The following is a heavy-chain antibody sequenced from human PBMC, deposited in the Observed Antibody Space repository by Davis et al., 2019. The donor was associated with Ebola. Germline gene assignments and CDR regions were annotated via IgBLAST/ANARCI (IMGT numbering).Heavy chain of an antibody. D-gene: IGHD4-17*01. CDR1: GFTFSSYV. Sequence: PGGSLRLSCAASGFTFSSYVMSWVRQAPGKGLEWVSSITSGNSPSYADSLKGRFTISRDNAKSTLYLQMNSLTAEDTAVYYCVRTTYGAPEYWGQGTLVTVSS. V-gene: IGHV3-21*01. J-gene: IGHJ4*02. CDR3: VRTTYGAPEY. CDR2: ITSGNSP.